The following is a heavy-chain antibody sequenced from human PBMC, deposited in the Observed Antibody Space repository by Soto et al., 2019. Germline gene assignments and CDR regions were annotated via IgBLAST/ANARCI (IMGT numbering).Heavy chain of an antibody. CDR3: ARRQNLAAPGRYNRFDP. Sequence: QITLKESGPTLVEPTQTLTLTCTFSGFSLTSTGVGVGWIRQPPGKPLEWLALIYWNDEKQYTPSLKSRLTISKDTSKNQVVLTMTNMDPVDSATYYCARRQNLAAPGRYNRFDPWGQGTLVTVSS. D-gene: IGHD6-25*01. CDR1: GFSLTSTGVG. CDR2: IYWNDEK. V-gene: IGHV2-5*01. J-gene: IGHJ5*02.